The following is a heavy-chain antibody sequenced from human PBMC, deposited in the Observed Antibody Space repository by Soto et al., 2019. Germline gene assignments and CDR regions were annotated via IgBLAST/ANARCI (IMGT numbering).Heavy chain of an antibody. CDR3: ARYGSGSSVWFDP. CDR1: GGSISSRGYS. J-gene: IGHJ5*02. D-gene: IGHD3-10*01. Sequence: ASETMSLTCTVSGGSISSRGYSWSWIRQPPGKGLEWIGYIYHSGSTNYNPSLKSRVTISVDTSKNQFSLKLSSVTAADTAVYYCARYGSGSSVWFDPWGQGTLVIVSS. CDR2: IYHSGST. V-gene: IGHV4-61*08.